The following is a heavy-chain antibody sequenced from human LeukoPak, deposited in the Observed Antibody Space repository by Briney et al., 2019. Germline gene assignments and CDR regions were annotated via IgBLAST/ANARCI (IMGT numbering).Heavy chain of an antibody. CDR2: LSGSGITT. CDR3: AKGIYSSGWSYFDY. D-gene: IGHD6-19*01. CDR1: GFTFSNYV. V-gene: IGHV3-23*01. Sequence: HLGGSLRLSCAASGFTFSNYVMSWVRQAPGKGLEWVSTLSGSGITTYYADSVKGRFTISRDNSKNTLYLQMNSLRAEDTAVYYCAKGIYSSGWSYFDYWGHGTLVTVSS. J-gene: IGHJ4*01.